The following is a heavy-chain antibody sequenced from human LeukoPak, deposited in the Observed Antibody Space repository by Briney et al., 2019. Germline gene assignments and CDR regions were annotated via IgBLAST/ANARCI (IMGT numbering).Heavy chain of an antibody. D-gene: IGHD4-23*01. CDR3: ARDWDGGNLFDY. V-gene: IGHV4-39*07. CDR1: GGSISSSSYY. CDR2: IYYSGST. J-gene: IGHJ4*02. Sequence: PSETLSLTRTVSGGSISSSSYYWGWIRQPPGKGLEWIGSIYYSGSTYYNPSLKSRVTISVDTSKNQFSLKLSSVTAADTAVYYCARDWDGGNLFDYWGQGTLVTVSS.